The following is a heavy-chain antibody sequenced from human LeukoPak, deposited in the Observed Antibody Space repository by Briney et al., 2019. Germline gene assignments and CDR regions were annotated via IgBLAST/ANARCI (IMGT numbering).Heavy chain of an antibody. CDR3: ASLKTSSGWPPKGAYFDY. J-gene: IGHJ4*02. CDR2: MNYGGTS. V-gene: IGHV4-39*01. D-gene: IGHD6-19*01. Sequence: SETLSLTCTVSGGSLSSSSTSSWGWIRQPPGKGLEWIGSMNYGGTSHYNPSLKSRVTISVDTSKKHFSLKLSSVTAADTAVYYCASLKTSSGWPPKGAYFDYWGQGTLVTVSS. CDR1: GGSLSSSSTSS.